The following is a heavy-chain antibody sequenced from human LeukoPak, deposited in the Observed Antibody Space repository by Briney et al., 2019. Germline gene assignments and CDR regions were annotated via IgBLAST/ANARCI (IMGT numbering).Heavy chain of an antibody. CDR3: ARYTYYYDSSGYYLDNWFDP. CDR1: GGSMNVFY. V-gene: IGHV4-4*07. Sequence: SETLSLTCTVSGGSMNVFYWSWIRQPAGKGLQWIGRISTSGNTDYNPSLKSRVTISVDTSKNQFSLKLSSVTAADTAVYYCARYTYYYDSSGYYLDNWFDPWGQGTLVTVSS. CDR2: ISTSGNT. D-gene: IGHD3-22*01. J-gene: IGHJ5*02.